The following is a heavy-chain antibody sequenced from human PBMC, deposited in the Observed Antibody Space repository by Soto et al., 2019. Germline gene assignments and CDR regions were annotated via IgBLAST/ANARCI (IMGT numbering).Heavy chain of an antibody. Sequence: SETLSLTCTVSGGSIISGDYYWSWIRQTPGKGLGWIGYIYYSGDTNYNPSLKSRVIISVDTSKNQFSLKLSSVTAADTAVYYCAREPGVWGQGSLVT. J-gene: IGHJ4*02. V-gene: IGHV4-30-4*01. D-gene: IGHD3-10*01. CDR3: AREPGV. CDR2: IYYSGDT. CDR1: GGSIISGDYY.